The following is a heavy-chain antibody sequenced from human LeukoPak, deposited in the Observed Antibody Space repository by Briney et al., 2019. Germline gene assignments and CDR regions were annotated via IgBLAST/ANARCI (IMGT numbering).Heavy chain of an antibody. D-gene: IGHD3-3*02. CDR2: IRYDGSSK. V-gene: IGHV3-30*02. CDR3: AKISSH. CDR1: GFIFSSFG. Sequence: GGSLRLSCVASGFIFSSFGLHWARQAPGKGLEWVAFIRYDGSSKYYADSVKGRFTISRDISRNTLYLEMNSLRPDDTAVYYCAKISSHWSQGTLVTVSS. J-gene: IGHJ4*02.